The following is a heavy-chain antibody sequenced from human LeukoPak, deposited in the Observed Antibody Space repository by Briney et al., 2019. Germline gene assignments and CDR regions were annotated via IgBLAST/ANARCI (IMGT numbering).Heavy chain of an antibody. CDR1: GYKFVSQW. CDR2: IYPGDSDT. D-gene: IGHD5-12*01. V-gene: IGHV5-51*01. Sequence: GESLKISCQASGYKFVSQWIGWVRQRPGKGLEWMGIIYPGDSDTRYSPSFQGQVTISADKSISTAYLQWSSLKASDTAMYYCATNIVATSDAFDIWGQGTMVTVSS. CDR3: ATNIVATSDAFDI. J-gene: IGHJ3*02.